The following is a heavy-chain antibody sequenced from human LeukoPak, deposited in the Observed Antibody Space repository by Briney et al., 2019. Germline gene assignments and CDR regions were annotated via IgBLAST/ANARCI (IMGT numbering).Heavy chain of an antibody. CDR1: GFTFSSYI. CDR3: AKGTVMVKGYFDY. V-gene: IGHV3-23*01. CDR2: ISGSGDST. J-gene: IGHJ4*02. D-gene: IGHD5-18*01. Sequence: GGSLRLSCAASGFTFSSYIMNWVRQAPGKGLEWVSGISGSGDSTYYADSVKGRFTISGDNSKNTLSLQMNSLRAEDTAVYYCAKGTVMVKGYFDYWGQGTLVTVSS.